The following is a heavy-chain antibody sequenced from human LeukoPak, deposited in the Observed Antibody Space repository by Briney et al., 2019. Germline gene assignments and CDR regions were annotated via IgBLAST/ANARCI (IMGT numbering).Heavy chain of an antibody. CDR2: ISSSSSYI. V-gene: IGHV3-21*01. J-gene: IGHJ4*02. CDR3: ARDWGFGEPYFDY. CDR1: GFTFSSYS. Sequence: GSLRLSCAASGFTFSSYSMNWVRQAPGKGLEWVSSISSSSSYIYYADSVKGRFTISRDNAKNSLYLQMNSLRAEDTAVYYCARDWGFGEPYFDYWGQGTLVTVSS. D-gene: IGHD3-10*01.